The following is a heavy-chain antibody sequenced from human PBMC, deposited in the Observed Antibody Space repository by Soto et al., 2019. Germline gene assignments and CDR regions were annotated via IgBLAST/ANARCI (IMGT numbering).Heavy chain of an antibody. J-gene: IGHJ6*02. Sequence: EVQLLESGGGFVQPGGSLRLSCAATGFTFSVYAMTWVRQAPGKGLEWVSAVTANGGSTYSADSVKGRFTISRDNSKNTLFLQMNSLSAEDTAVYYCASLGVGDWANYYYYYGMDVWGQGTTVTVSS. CDR2: VTANGGST. D-gene: IGHD2-21*02. CDR1: GFTFSVYA. V-gene: IGHV3-23*01. CDR3: ASLGVGDWANYYYYYGMDV.